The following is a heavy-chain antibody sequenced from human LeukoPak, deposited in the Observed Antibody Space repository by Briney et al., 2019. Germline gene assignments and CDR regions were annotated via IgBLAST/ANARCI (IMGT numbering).Heavy chain of an antibody. V-gene: IGHV3-72*01. D-gene: IGHD3-22*01. CDR1: GFTFSDHY. J-gene: IGHJ4*02. Sequence: GGSLRLSCAASGFTFSDHYMDWVRQAPGKGLEWVGRTRNKANSYTTEYAASVKGRFTISRDESRDSLYLQMNSLKTEDTAVYYCTRDHPLPHYYDSSGYSPRFDYWGQGTLVTVSS. CDR2: TRNKANSYTT. CDR3: TRDHPLPHYYDSSGYSPRFDY.